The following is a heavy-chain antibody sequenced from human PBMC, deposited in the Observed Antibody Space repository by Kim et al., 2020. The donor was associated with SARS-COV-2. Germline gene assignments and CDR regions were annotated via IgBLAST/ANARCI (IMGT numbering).Heavy chain of an antibody. V-gene: IGHV1-18*01. D-gene: IGHD1-7*01. J-gene: IGHJ6*04. CDR2: ISVYNGGT. Sequence: ASVKVSCKASGYTFSKHDITWVRQAPGQGLEWMAWISVYNGGTQYAQKFQGRLTMTIETSTNTAYMELGSLRSDDTALYYCARAGGWTYDIYYHGMDVWGEGTTVTVSS. CDR1: GYTFSKHD. CDR3: ARAGGWTYDIYYHGMDV.